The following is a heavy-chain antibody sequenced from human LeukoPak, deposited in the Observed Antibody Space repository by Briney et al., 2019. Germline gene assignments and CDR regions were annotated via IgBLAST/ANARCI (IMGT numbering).Heavy chain of an antibody. CDR3: VKGSGYSYGPDQ. Sequence: GGSLRLSCAASGFTFDEYAMHWVRQAPGKGLEWVSGISRNSDSMGYADSVKGRFTISRDNTENSLHLQMNSLRVEDMGLYYCVKGSGYSYGPDQWGQGTLVTVSS. CDR1: GFTFDEYA. J-gene: IGHJ5*02. D-gene: IGHD5-18*01. V-gene: IGHV3-9*03. CDR2: ISRNSDSM.